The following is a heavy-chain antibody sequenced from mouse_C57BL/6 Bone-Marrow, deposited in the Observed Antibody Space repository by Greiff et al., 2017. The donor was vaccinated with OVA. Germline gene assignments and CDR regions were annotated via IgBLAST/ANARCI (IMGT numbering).Heavy chain of an antibody. V-gene: IGHV5-2*01. CDR2: INSDGGST. J-gene: IGHJ4*01. D-gene: IGHD1-1*01. Sequence: EVHLVESGGGLVQPGESLKLSCESNEYEFPSHDMSWVRKTPEKRLELVAAINSDGGSTYYPDTMERRFIISRDNTKKTLYLQMSSLRSEDTALYYCARHPFPVGESYAMDYWGQGTSVTVSS. CDR3: ARHPFPVGESYAMDY. CDR1: EYEFPSHD.